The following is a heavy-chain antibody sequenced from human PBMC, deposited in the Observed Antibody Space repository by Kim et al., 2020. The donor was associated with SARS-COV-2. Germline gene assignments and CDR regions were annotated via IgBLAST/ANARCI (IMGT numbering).Heavy chain of an antibody. V-gene: IGHV5-51*01. D-gene: IGHD3-22*01. CDR3: ARSSSGYYDY. J-gene: IGHJ4*02. CDR2: IYAGDSDA. Sequence: GESLKISCKGSGYSFANNWIAWVRQMPGKGLEWMGIIYAGDSDARYSPSFQGQVTISADKSISTAYLHWSSLKASDTAIYYCARSSSGYYDYWGQGTLLTVSS. CDR1: GYSFANNW.